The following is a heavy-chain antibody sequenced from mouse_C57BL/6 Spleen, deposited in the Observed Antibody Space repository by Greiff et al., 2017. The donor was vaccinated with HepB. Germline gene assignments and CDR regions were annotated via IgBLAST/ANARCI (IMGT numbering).Heavy chain of an antibody. CDR1: GYTFTSYG. CDR2: IYPRSGNT. V-gene: IGHV1-81*01. J-gene: IGHJ2*01. Sequence: QVQLKESGAELARPGASVKLSCKASGYTFTSYGISWVKQRTGQGLEWIGEIYPRSGNTYYNEKFKGKATLTADKSSSTAYMELRSLTSEDSAVYFCARSYGNYFDYWGQGTTLTVSS. D-gene: IGHD2-1*01. CDR3: ARSYGNYFDY.